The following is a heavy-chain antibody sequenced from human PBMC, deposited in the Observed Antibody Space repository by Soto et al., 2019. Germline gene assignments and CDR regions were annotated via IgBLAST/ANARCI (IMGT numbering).Heavy chain of an antibody. J-gene: IGHJ6*02. V-gene: IGHV3-30*18. CDR1: GFTFSSYG. CDR3: AKENYYDSGSYYGMDV. D-gene: IGHD3-10*01. CDR2: ISYDGSNK. Sequence: PGGSLRLSCAASGFTFSSYGMHWVRQAPGKGLEWVAVISYDGSNKYYADSVKGRFTISRDNSKNTLYLQMNSLRAEDTAVYYCAKENYYDSGSYYGMDVWVQGTTVTVSS.